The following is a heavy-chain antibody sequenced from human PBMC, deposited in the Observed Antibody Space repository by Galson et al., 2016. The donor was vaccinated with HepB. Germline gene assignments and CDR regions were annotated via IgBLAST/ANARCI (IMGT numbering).Heavy chain of an antibody. V-gene: IGHV3-30-3*01. Sequence: SLRLSCAASGFTFSTYAMHWVRQAPGKGLEWVAAISYDGSHKHYRDSVKGRFTISRDNSKNTLYLQMNSLRREDTAVYYCARPRRWPQYYYGLDVWGQGTTVTVSS. CDR2: ISYDGSHK. J-gene: IGHJ6*02. D-gene: IGHD5-24*01. CDR1: GFTFSTYA. CDR3: ARPRRWPQYYYGLDV.